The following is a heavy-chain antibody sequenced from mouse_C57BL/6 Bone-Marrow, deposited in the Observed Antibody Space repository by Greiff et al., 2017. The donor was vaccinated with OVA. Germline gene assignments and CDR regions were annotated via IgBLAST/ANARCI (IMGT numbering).Heavy chain of an antibody. CDR2: IYPRNSDT. CDR1: GYTFTSYW. V-gene: IGHV1-5*01. CDR3: TRGGTLPYYSNPGY. D-gene: IGHD2-5*01. J-gene: IGHJ2*01. Sequence: VQLQQSGTVLARPGASVKMSCKTSGYTFTSYWMHWVKQRPGQGLEWIGAIYPRNSDTSYNQKFKGKAKLTAVTSASTAYMELSSLTNEDSAVYYCTRGGTLPYYSNPGYWGQGTTLTVSS.